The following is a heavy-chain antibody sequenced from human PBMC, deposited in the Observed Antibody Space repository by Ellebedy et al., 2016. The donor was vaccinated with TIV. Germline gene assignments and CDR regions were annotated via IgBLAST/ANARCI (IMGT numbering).Heavy chain of an antibody. Sequence: PGGSLRLSCKASGYSFMNYWISWVRQMPGKGLEWMGRIDPRDSYTDYSPSFQGHVTMSVDKSISTAYLQWSSLKASDTAIYYCARQRVSDYWGQGTLVTVSS. J-gene: IGHJ4*02. V-gene: IGHV5-10-1*01. CDR3: ARQRVSDY. CDR1: GYSFMNYW. CDR2: IDPRDSYT. D-gene: IGHD2-8*01.